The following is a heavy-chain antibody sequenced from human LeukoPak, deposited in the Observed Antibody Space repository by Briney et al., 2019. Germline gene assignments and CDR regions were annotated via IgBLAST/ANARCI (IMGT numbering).Heavy chain of an antibody. CDR2: ISSDGSNE. J-gene: IGHJ4*02. V-gene: IGHV3-30*03. D-gene: IGHD6-19*01. Sequence: GGSLRLSCAASGFTFSIYAMNWVLQAPGKGLEWVTVISSDGSNEYYADSVKGRFTISRDNSNNTLYLQMNSLRTEDTAVYYCATDRASKGEQWLGYLSFWGQGTLVTVSS. CDR1: GFTFSIYA. CDR3: ATDRASKGEQWLGYLSF.